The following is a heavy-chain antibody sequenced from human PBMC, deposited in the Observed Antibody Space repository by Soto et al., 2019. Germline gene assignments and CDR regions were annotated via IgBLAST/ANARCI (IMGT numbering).Heavy chain of an antibody. CDR1: GFTFSDYY. CDR3: ARDRNYDILTGYYMVYYYYYMDV. CDR2: ISSSGSTI. V-gene: IGHV3-11*01. J-gene: IGHJ6*03. D-gene: IGHD3-9*01. Sequence: GGSLRLSCAASGFTFSDYYISWIRPAPGKGLEWVSYISSSGSTIYYADSVKGRFTISRDNAKNSLYLQMNSLRAEDTAVYYCARDRNYDILTGYYMVYYYYYMDVWGKGTTVTVSS.